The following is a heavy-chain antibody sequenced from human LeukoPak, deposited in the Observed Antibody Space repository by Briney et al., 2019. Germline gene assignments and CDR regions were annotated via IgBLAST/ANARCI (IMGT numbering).Heavy chain of an antibody. CDR1: GFTFSSYG. D-gene: IGHD1-26*01. Sequence: GGSLRLSCAASGFTFSSYGMHWVRQAPGKGLEWVAVIWYDGSNKYYADSVKGRFTISRDNSKNTLYLQMNSLRAEDTAVYYCAKDPTSVGATVFAYWGQGSLVTVSS. V-gene: IGHV3-33*06. CDR3: AKDPTSVGATVFAY. CDR2: IWYDGSNK. J-gene: IGHJ4*02.